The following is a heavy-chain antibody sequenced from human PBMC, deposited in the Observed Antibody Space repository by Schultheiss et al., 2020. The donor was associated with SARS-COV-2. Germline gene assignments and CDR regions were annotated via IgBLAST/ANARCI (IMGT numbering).Heavy chain of an antibody. CDR2: ISSSGSTI. CDR1: GFTFSSYE. J-gene: IGHJ6*02. V-gene: IGHV3-48*03. CDR3: ASTGYYYDSGSYYNGPGYYYSYVVDV. Sequence: GGSLRLSCAASGFTFSSYEMNWVRQAPGKGLEWVSYISSSGSTIYYADSVKGRFTISRDNAKNSLYLQMNSLRAEDTAVYYCASTGYYYDSGSYYNGPGYYYSYVVDVWGQGTTVTVSS. D-gene: IGHD3-10*01.